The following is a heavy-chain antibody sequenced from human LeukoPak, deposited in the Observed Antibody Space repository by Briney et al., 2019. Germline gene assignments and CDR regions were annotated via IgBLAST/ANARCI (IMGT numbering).Heavy chain of an antibody. CDR3: ARERAEGASSDMSTFFFDS. D-gene: IGHD3-22*01. V-gene: IGHV1-69*13. Sequence: GASVKVSCKASGGSFSTYPMNWVRQAPGQGLEWMGGIVPFSGTTNYAQKFQGRVTITADETTTTAYMELSSLRSEDTAVYYCARERAEGASSDMSTFFFDSWGQGTLVTVSS. J-gene: IGHJ4*02. CDR2: IVPFSGTT. CDR1: GGSFSTYP.